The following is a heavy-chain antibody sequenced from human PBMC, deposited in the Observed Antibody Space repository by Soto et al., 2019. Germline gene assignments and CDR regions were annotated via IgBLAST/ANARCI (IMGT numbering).Heavy chain of an antibody. D-gene: IGHD2-2*01. J-gene: IGHJ5*02. Sequence: PSETLSLSCTVSGGSISSYYWSWIRQPPGKGLEWIGYIYYSGSTNYNPSLKSRVTISVDTSKNRFSLKLSSVTAADTAVYYCARGGYCSSTSCYWAPLAWFAPWGQGTLVTVSS. CDR2: IYYSGST. CDR3: ARGGYCSSTSCYWAPLAWFAP. CDR1: GGSISSYY. V-gene: IGHV4-59*01.